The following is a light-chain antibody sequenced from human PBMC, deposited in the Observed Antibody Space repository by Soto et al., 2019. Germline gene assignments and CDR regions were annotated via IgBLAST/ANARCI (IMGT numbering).Light chain of an antibody. J-gene: IGKJ4*01. CDR2: KAS. CDR3: QQYNSYPLT. Sequence: DIQMTQSPSTLSASVGDRVTITCRASQSISSWLTWYQQKPGKAPNLLIYKASSLKSGVPSRFSGSGSGTEFTLTISSLQPYDFATYYCQQYNSYPLTFGGGTKVEIK. CDR1: QSISSW. V-gene: IGKV1-5*03.